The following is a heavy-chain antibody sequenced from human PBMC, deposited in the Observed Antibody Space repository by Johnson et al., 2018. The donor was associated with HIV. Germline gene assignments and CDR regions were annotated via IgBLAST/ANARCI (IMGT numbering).Heavy chain of an antibody. CDR2: ISYDGSNK. D-gene: IGHD3-10*01. CDR1: GFTFSSYA. Sequence: QVQLVESGGGLVQPGGSLRLSCVTSGFTFSSYAMHWVRQAPGKGLEWVAVISYDGSNKYYADSVKGRFTLSRDNSKNTLYLQMNSLRAEDTAVYYCARSGYGSGSTHDAFDIWGQGTMVTVSS. V-gene: IGHV3-30*14. CDR3: ARSGYGSGSTHDAFDI. J-gene: IGHJ3*02.